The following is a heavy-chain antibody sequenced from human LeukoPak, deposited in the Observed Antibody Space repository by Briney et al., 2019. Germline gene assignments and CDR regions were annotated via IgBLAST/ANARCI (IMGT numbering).Heavy chain of an antibody. D-gene: IGHD1-26*01. CDR2: ISAYNGHT. Sequence: GASVKVSCKASGYTFTSYGINWVRQAPGQGLEWMGRISAYNGHTNYAQKLQGRVTVSTDTSTGTAYMELRSLRSDDTAVYYCATGGRWELPRPYAFEIWGQGTMVTVSS. V-gene: IGHV1-18*01. CDR3: ATGGRWELPRPYAFEI. J-gene: IGHJ3*02. CDR1: GYTFTSYG.